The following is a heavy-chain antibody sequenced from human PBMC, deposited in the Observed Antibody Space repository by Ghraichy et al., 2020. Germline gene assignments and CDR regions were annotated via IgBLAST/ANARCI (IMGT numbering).Heavy chain of an antibody. V-gene: IGHV3-23*01. CDR1: GFTFSNYA. CDR2: ISGSGGST. CDR3: AKGGGLMTTVKRGAFDI. J-gene: IGHJ3*02. Sequence: GALRLSCAGSGFTFSNYAMSWVRQAPGKGLEWVSGISGSGGSTYYADSVKGRFTISRDNSKNTLYLQMNGLRAEDTAVYYCAKGGGLMTTVKRGAFDIWGQGTMVTVSS. D-gene: IGHD4-17*01.